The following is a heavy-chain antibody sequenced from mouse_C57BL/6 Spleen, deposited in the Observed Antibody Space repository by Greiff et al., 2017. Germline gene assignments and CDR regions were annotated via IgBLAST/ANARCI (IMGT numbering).Heavy chain of an antibody. CDR3: ARSDSNYWYFDV. D-gene: IGHD2-5*01. V-gene: IGHV1-52*01. Sequence: QVQLQQPGAELVRPGSSVKLSCKASGYTFTSYWMHWVKQRPIQGLEWIGNIDPSDSETHYNQKFKDKATLTVDKSSSTAYMQLSSLTSEDSAVYYCARSDSNYWYFDVGGTGTTVTVSS. CDR1: GYTFTSYW. CDR2: IDPSDSET. J-gene: IGHJ1*03.